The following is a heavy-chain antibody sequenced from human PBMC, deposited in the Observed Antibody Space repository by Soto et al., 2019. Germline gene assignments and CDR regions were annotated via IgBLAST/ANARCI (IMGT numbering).Heavy chain of an antibody. CDR2: IWYDGSNK. Sequence: QVQLVESGGGVVQPGRSLGLSCAASGFTFSTYGMHWVRQAPGKGLEWVAVIWYDGSNKYYADSVKGRFTISRDNSKNTLYLQMNSLRAEDTAVYYCARDRRGLDYWGQGTLVTVSS. CDR3: ARDRRGLDY. D-gene: IGHD6-6*01. J-gene: IGHJ4*02. CDR1: GFTFSTYG. V-gene: IGHV3-33*01.